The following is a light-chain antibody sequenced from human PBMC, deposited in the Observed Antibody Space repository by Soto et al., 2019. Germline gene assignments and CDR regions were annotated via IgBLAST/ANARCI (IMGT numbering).Light chain of an antibody. J-gene: IGLJ3*02. Sequence: QSALAQPPSASGSPGQSVTISCTGSGSDIGAYNFVSWYQQHPGKAPKLMIFGVTERPSGVPDRFSGSKSGNTASLTVSGLHADDEAVYYCYSYAGRNIWVFGGGNKLTVL. CDR3: YSYAGRNIWV. CDR2: GVT. V-gene: IGLV2-8*01. CDR1: GSDIGAYNF.